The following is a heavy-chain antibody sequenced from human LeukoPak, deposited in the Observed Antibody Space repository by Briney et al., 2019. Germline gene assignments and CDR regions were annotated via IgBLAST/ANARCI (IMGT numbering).Heavy chain of an antibody. CDR2: ISGSGGST. CDR1: GFTFSSYG. V-gene: IGHV3-23*01. Sequence: GGSLRLSCAASGFTFSSYGMSWVRQAPGKGLEWVSAISGSGGSTYYADSVKGRFTISRDNSKNTLYLQMNSLRAEDTAVYYCAKDSSSGDYYFDYWGQGTLVTVSS. CDR3: AKDSSSGDYYFDY. D-gene: IGHD6-25*01. J-gene: IGHJ4*02.